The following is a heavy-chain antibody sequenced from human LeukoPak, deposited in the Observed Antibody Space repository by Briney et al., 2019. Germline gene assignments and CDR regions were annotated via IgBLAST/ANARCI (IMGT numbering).Heavy chain of an antibody. D-gene: IGHD2-2*01. V-gene: IGHV4-59*01. Sequence: SETLSLTCTVSGGSISSYYWSWVRQPPGKGLEWVGYIYYSGSTNYNPSLKSRVTISVDTSKNQFSLKLSSVTAADTAVYYCARVGRLGYCSSTSCGGDWFDPWGQGTLVTVSS. CDR1: GGSISSYY. J-gene: IGHJ5*02. CDR2: IYYSGST. CDR3: ARVGRLGYCSSTSCGGDWFDP.